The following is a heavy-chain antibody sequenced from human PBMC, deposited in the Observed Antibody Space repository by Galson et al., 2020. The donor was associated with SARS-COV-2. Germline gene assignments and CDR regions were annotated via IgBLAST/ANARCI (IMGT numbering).Heavy chain of an antibody. Sequence: GGSLRLSCAASGFTFSSYAMHWVRQAPGKGLEWVAVISYDGSNKYYADSVKGRFTISRDNSKNTLYLQMNSLRAEDTAVYYCARPHGSGSYGDAFDIWGQGPMVTVSS. J-gene: IGHJ3*02. D-gene: IGHD3-10*01. CDR1: GFTFSSYA. CDR3: ARPHGSGSYGDAFDI. CDR2: ISYDGSNK. V-gene: IGHV3-30-3*01.